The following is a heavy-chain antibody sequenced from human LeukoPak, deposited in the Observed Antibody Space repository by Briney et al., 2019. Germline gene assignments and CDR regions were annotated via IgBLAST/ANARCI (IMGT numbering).Heavy chain of an antibody. CDR3: AKDYYYGSGSYFESHFDY. J-gene: IGHJ4*02. CDR1: GFTFSSYA. CDR2: ISGSGDST. D-gene: IGHD3-10*01. Sequence: GGSLRLSCAASGFTFSSYAMSWVRQAPGKGLEWVSAISGSGDSTYYADSVKGRFTISRDNSKNTLYLQMNSLRAEDTAIYYCAKDYYYGSGSYFESHFDYWGQGTLVTVSS. V-gene: IGHV3-23*01.